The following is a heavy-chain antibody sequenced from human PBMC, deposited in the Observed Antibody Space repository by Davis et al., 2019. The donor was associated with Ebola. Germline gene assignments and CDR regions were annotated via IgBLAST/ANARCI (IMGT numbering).Heavy chain of an antibody. CDR1: GVSISSGSYY. J-gene: IGHJ5*02. D-gene: IGHD3-3*01. CDR2: IYYSGST. Sequence: SETLSLTCTVSGVSISSGSYYWGWIRQPPGKGLEWIGYIYYSGSTYYNPSLKSRVTISVDTSKNQFSLKLRSVTAADTAVYYCARQGWSGYSLRHWLDPWGRGTLVTVSS. V-gene: IGHV4-39*01. CDR3: ARQGWSGYSLRHWLDP.